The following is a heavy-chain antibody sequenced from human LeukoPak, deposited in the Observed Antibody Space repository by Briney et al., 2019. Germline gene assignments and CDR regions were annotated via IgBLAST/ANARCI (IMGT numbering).Heavy chain of an antibody. CDR3: VLVTTGS. Sequence: GGSLRLSCAASGFTFSSYWMHWVRQAPGKGLVWVSRINSDGSTINYADSVKDRFTISRDNAKNTLYLQMNSLRAEDTAVYYCVLVTTGSWGQGTMVTVS. CDR2: INSDGSTI. J-gene: IGHJ3*01. CDR1: GFTFSSYW. D-gene: IGHD4-17*01. V-gene: IGHV3-74*01.